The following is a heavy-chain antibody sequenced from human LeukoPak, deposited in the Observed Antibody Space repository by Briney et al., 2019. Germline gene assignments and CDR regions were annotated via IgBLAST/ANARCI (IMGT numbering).Heavy chain of an antibody. Sequence: SETLSLTCTVSGGSISSYYWSWIRQPPGKGLEWIGYIYYSGSTNYNPSLKSRVTISVDTSKNQFSLKLSSVTAADTAVYYCARTRKYYCSGGSCYGRYFDYWGQGTLVTVSS. V-gene: IGHV4-59*08. CDR3: ARTRKYYCSGGSCYGRYFDY. CDR1: GGSISSYY. CDR2: IYYSGST. D-gene: IGHD2-15*01. J-gene: IGHJ4*02.